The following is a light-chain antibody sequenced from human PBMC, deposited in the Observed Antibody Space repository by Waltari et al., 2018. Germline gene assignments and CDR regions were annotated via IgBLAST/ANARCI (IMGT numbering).Light chain of an antibody. J-gene: IGLJ3*02. CDR2: SNN. CDR1: RSNIGRNT. Sequence: QSVLTQPPSASGTPGPRVTISCSGSRSNIGRNTVHLYQQLPGTAPKLLIYSNNQRPSGVPDRFSGSKSGTSASLAISGLQSEDEADYYCAAWDDSLNGYWVFGGGTKLTVL. V-gene: IGLV1-44*01. CDR3: AAWDDSLNGYWV.